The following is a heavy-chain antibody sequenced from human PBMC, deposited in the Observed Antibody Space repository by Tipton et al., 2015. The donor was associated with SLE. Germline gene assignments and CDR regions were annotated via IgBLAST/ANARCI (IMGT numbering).Heavy chain of an antibody. Sequence: TLSLTCAVYGGSFSGYYWSWIRQPPGKGLEWIGEINHSGSTNYNPSLKSRVTISVDTSKNQFSLKLSSVTAADTAVYYCARRGGEIRYYYFWSGRHGAFDIWGQGTMVTVSS. CDR3: ARRGGEIRYYYFWSGRHGAFDI. CDR1: GGSFSGYY. CDR2: INHSGST. V-gene: IGHV4-34*01. D-gene: IGHD3-3*01. J-gene: IGHJ3*02.